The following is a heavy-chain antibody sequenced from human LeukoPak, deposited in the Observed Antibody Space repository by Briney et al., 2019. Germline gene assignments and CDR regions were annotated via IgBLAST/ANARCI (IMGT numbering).Heavy chain of an antibody. J-gene: IGHJ6*02. D-gene: IGHD3-3*01. V-gene: IGHV3-11*04. Sequence: GGSLRLSCAASGFTFSDYYMSWIRQAPGKGLEWVSYISSSGSTIYYADSVKSRFTISRDNAKNSLYLQMNSLRAEDTAVYYCASGVYYDFWSGYISYGMDVWGQGTTVTVSS. CDR1: GFTFSDYY. CDR3: ASGVYYDFWSGYISYGMDV. CDR2: ISSSGSTI.